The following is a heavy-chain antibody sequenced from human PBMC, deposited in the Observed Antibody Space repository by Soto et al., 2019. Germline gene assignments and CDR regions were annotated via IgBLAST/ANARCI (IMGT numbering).Heavy chain of an antibody. Sequence: SETLSLTCTVSGGSISSSSYYWGWIRQPPGKGLEWIGSIYYSGSTYYNPSLKSRVTISVDTSKNQFSLKLSSVTAADTAVYYCARRNAAAGDFDYWGQGTLVT. CDR1: GGSISSSSYY. CDR2: IYYSGST. CDR3: ARRNAAAGDFDY. J-gene: IGHJ4*02. V-gene: IGHV4-39*01. D-gene: IGHD6-13*01.